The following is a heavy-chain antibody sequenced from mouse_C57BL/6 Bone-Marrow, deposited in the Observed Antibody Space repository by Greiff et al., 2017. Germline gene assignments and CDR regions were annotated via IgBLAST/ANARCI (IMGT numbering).Heavy chain of an antibody. CDR1: GYTFTNYW. J-gene: IGHJ2*01. CDR3: SIWGWLLEGFDY. D-gene: IGHD2-3*01. CDR2: IYPGGGYT. V-gene: IGHV1-63*01. Sequence: VKLQESGAELVRPGTSVKMSCKASGYTFTNYWIGWAKQRPGHGLEWIGDIYPGGGYTNYNEKFKGKATLSADKSSSTAYRQFSSLTSEDSAIYYCSIWGWLLEGFDYWGQGTTLTVSS.